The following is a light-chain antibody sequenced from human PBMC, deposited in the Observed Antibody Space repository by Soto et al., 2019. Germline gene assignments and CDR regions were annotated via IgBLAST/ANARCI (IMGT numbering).Light chain of an antibody. CDR2: DAF. V-gene: IGKV1-5*01. J-gene: IGKJ1*01. Sequence: DIPMTQSPSTLSASVGDRVTITCRASQSISTWLAWYQQKPGKAPKLLIYDAFYLERGVPSRFSGSGSGTEFTLTIISLQSDGPATYYCQQYNSFWTFGQGTKVEI. CDR1: QSISTW. CDR3: QQYNSFWT.